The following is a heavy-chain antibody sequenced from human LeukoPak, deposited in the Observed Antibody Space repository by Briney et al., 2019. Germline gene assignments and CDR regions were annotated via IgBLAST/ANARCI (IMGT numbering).Heavy chain of an antibody. Sequence: GGSLSLSCAASGFTFSSYSVNWVRQAPGKGLEWVSSTSSSSSYIYYADSVKGRFTISRDNAKNSLYLQMHSPRGEDTAEYIWAFAFLVTLYIDVWGERTTVTLSS. J-gene: IGHJ6*04. CDR2: TSSSSSYI. V-gene: IGHV3-21*01. CDR3: AFAFLVTLYIDV. CDR1: GFTFSSYS. D-gene: IGHD2/OR15-2a*01.